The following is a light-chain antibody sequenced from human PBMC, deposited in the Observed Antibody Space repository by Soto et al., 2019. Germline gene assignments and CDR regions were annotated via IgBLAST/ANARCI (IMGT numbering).Light chain of an antibody. CDR3: SSYTSSSTLAV. CDR2: TND. V-gene: IGLV1-44*01. CDR1: TSNIGTNT. Sequence: QSVLTQPPSVSGTPGQRVTISCSGSTSNIGTNTVNWFQHLPGTAPKLLIYTNDQRPSGVPDRFSGSRSGTSASLAISGLQSEDEADYYCSSYTSSSTLAVFGGGTKLTVL. J-gene: IGLJ3*02.